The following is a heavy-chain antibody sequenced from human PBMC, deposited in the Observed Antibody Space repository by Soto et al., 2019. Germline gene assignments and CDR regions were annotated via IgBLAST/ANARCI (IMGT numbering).Heavy chain of an antibody. D-gene: IGHD1-1*01. J-gene: IGHJ6*02. CDR1: GFTFDTYG. CDR3: ARVTPGNNLYYFSGLDV. Sequence: QVHLVESGGGVAQPGRSLRLSCVASGFTFDTYGIHWFRQSPGKWLQWVALISYEGSNTYYADSVRGRFTISRENSKNTLYLQINALRPEDTGVYYCARVTPGNNLYYFSGLDVWGQGTSVTVSS. CDR2: ISYEGSNT. V-gene: IGHV3-30-3*01.